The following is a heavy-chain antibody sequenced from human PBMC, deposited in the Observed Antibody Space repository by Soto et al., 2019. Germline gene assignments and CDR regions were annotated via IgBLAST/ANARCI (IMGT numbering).Heavy chain of an antibody. Sequence: LRLSCAASGFTFSSYGMHWVRQAPGKGLEWVAVISYISSTSSTIYYADSVKGRFTISRDNAKNSLYLQMNSLRDEDTAMYYCARDSNTFPNWGQGTLVTVSS. CDR3: ARDSNTFPN. CDR1: GFTFSSYG. V-gene: IGHV3-48*02. J-gene: IGHJ1*01. CDR2: ISSTSSTI. D-gene: IGHD7-27*01.